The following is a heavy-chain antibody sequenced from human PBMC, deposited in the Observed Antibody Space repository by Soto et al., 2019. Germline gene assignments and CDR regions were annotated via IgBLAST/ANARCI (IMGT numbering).Heavy chain of an antibody. CDR2: ISAYNGNT. Sequence: VQLVQSGAEVKKPGASVKVSCKASGYRFSSFGIIWVRQAPGQGLEWMGWISAYNGNTNYAQKFQGRVTMSTDTSTSSAYMELRSLRSDDTAVYYCARPLDYYFYAMDAWGQGTTVTVSS. CDR1: GYRFSSFG. CDR3: ARPLDYYFYAMDA. J-gene: IGHJ6*02. V-gene: IGHV1-18*01.